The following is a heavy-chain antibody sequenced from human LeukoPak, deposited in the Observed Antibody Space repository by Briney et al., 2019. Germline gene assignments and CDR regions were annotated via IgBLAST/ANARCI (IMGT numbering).Heavy chain of an antibody. Sequence: ASVKVSCKASGYTFTDYHMHWVRQAPGQGLEWMGWINPNTGGTNYAQSFQGRVTMTRDTSISTSYMELTCRFSGDTALYYCARGGHGHTQNDYWGQGTLVTVSS. CDR3: ARGGHGHTQNDY. J-gene: IGHJ4*02. CDR1: GYTFTDYH. CDR2: INPNTGGT. V-gene: IGHV1-2*02. D-gene: IGHD5-24*01.